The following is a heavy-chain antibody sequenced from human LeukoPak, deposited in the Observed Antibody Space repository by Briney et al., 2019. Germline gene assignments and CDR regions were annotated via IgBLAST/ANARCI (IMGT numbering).Heavy chain of an antibody. D-gene: IGHD5-12*01. CDR2: INHSGST. CDR1: GFTFSSYA. CDR3: ARVAKWVPDY. J-gene: IGHJ4*02. Sequence: GSLRLSCAASGFTFSSYAMSWIRQPPGKGLEWIGEINHSGSTNYNPSLKSRVTISVDTSKNQFSLKLSSVTAADTAVYYCARVAKWVPDYWGQGTLVTVSS. V-gene: IGHV4-34*01.